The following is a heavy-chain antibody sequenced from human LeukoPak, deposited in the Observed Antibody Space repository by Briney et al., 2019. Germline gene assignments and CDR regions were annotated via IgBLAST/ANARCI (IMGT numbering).Heavy chain of an antibody. CDR1: GFTVSSNY. V-gene: IGHV3-53*01. D-gene: IGHD3-3*01. J-gene: IGHJ4*02. CDR3: ARSRSITIFGVVRGDRYYFDY. CDR2: IYSGDNT. Sequence: GGSLRLSCAASGFTVSSNYMSWVRQAPGKGLECVSVIYSGDNTYYADSVKGRFTISRDNSKNTLYLQMNSLRAEDTAVYYRARSRSITIFGVVRGDRYYFDYWGQGTLVTVSS.